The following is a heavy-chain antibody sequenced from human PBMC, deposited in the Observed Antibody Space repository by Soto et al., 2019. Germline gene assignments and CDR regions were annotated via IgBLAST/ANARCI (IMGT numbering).Heavy chain of an antibody. CDR1: GGTFSSYA. Sequence: QVQLVQSGAEVQKPGSSVKVSCKASGGTFSSYAISWVRQAPGQGLEWMGGIIPIFGTANYAQKFHGRVTITADESTSTAYMELSRLRSEHTAVYYCASGGCLSYYFDYWGQGTLVTVSS. CDR2: IIPIFGTA. V-gene: IGHV1-69*01. J-gene: IGHJ4*02. CDR3: ASGGCLSYYFDY. D-gene: IGHD2-21*01.